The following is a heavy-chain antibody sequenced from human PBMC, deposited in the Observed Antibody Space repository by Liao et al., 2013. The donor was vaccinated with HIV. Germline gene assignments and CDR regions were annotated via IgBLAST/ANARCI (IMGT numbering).Heavy chain of an antibody. Sequence: QLQLQESGPGLVKPSETLSLTCAVSGAPSGDTTYSWAWLRQSPGKGLEWIGRIFYSGTSYYNPSLKSRVTISVDTSKNRFSLKVKSVTAADTAMYYCARGLPSWYASDSTVHYYFDYWGQGALVTVSS. CDR3: ARGLPSWYASDSTVHYYFDY. CDR1: GAPSGDTTYS. V-gene: IGHV4-39*07. D-gene: IGHD6-13*01. CDR2: IFYSGTS. J-gene: IGHJ4*02.